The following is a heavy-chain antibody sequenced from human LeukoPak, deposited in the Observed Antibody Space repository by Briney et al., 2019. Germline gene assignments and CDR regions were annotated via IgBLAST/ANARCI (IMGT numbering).Heavy chain of an antibody. J-gene: IGHJ4*02. V-gene: IGHV1-69*01. D-gene: IGHD1-1*01. CDR3: ARDRGAGTTDGIFDY. CDR2: IIPIFGTA. CDR1: GGTFSSYA. Sequence: GALVKVSCKASGGTFSSYAISWVRQAPGQGLEWMGGIIPIFGTANYAQKFQGRVAITADESTSTAYMELSSLRSEDTAVYYCARDRGAGTTDGIFDYWGQGTLVTVSS.